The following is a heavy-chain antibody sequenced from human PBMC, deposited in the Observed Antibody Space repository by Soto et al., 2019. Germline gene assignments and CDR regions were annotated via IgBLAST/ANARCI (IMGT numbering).Heavy chain of an antibody. V-gene: IGHV4-39*01. Sequence: PSETLSLTCAVSGGSISSNNWWSWVRQPPGKGLEWIGTIYYSGSTYYNPSLKSRVTISVDTSKNQFSLKLSSVTAADTAVYYCARHYYYDSSGYPDYFAYWGQGTLVTVSS. CDR2: IYYSGST. CDR3: ARHYYYDSSGYPDYFAY. D-gene: IGHD3-22*01. CDR1: GGSISSNNW. J-gene: IGHJ4*02.